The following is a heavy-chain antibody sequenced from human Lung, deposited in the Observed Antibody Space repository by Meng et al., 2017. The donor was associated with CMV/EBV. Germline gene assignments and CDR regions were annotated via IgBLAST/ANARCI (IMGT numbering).Heavy chain of an antibody. CDR3: ARDNSYGDEYYFDY. Sequence: ESXKISXAASGFTFSSYSMNWVRQAPGKGLEWVSSISSSSSYIYYADSVKGRFTISRDNAKNSLYLQMNSLRAEDTAVYYCARDNSYGDEYYFDYWGQGTLVTVSS. CDR2: ISSSSSYI. CDR1: GFTFSSYS. D-gene: IGHD5-18*01. J-gene: IGHJ4*02. V-gene: IGHV3-21*01.